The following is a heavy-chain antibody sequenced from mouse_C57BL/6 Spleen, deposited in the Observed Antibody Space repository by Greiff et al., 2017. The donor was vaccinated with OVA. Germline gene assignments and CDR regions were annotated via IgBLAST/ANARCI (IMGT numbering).Heavy chain of an antibody. CDR1: GFTFSSYA. Sequence: EVKVVESGEGLVKPGGSLKLSCAASGFTFSSYAMSWVRQTPEKRLEWVAYISSGGDYIYYADTVKGRFTISRDNARNTLYLQMSSLKSEDTAMYYCTRDTYYYGSSYYAMDYWGQGTSVTVSS. V-gene: IGHV5-9-1*02. CDR3: TRDTYYYGSSYYAMDY. D-gene: IGHD1-1*01. J-gene: IGHJ4*01. CDR2: ISSGGDYI.